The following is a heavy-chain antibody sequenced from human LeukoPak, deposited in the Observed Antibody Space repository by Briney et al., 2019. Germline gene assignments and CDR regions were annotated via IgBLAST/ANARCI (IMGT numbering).Heavy chain of an antibody. J-gene: IGHJ4*02. D-gene: IGHD3-10*01. CDR3: AREGVGSGRPFDY. V-gene: IGHV4-59*01. CDR2: IYYSGST. Sequence: GSLRLSCAASGFTFSNYAMSWVRQAPGKGLEWIGYIYYSGSTNYSPSLKSRVTISVDTSKNQFSLKLSSVTAADTAVYYCAREGVGSGRPFDYWGQGTLVTVSS. CDR1: GFTFSNYA.